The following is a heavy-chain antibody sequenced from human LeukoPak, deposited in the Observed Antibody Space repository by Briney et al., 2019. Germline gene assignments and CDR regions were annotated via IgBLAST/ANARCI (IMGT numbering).Heavy chain of an antibody. Sequence: RGESLKTSCKASGYTFANFWIGWVRQMPGKGLEWMGMIYPGDFDTRYSPSFQGQVTISADRSISTASLQWRSLRASDTAMYYCARLGAGGDGWELLSMFDYWGQGTLVTVSS. CDR2: IYPGDFDT. V-gene: IGHV5-51*01. J-gene: IGHJ4*02. CDR3: ARLGAGGDGWELLSMFDY. D-gene: IGHD1-26*01. CDR1: GYTFANFW.